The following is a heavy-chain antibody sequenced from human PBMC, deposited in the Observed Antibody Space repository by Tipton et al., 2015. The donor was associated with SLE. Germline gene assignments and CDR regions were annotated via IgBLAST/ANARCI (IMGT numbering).Heavy chain of an antibody. CDR1: GGSISSGSYY. D-gene: IGHD6-13*01. CDR3: ARALSSSGGFDY. CDR2: IYTSGST. V-gene: IGHV4-61*02. J-gene: IGHJ4*02. Sequence: TLSLTCTVSGGSISSGSYYWSWIRQPAGKGLEWIGRIYTSGSTNYNPSLKSRVTISVDTSKNQFSLKLSSVTAADTAVYYCARALSSSGGFDYWGKGTLVTVSS.